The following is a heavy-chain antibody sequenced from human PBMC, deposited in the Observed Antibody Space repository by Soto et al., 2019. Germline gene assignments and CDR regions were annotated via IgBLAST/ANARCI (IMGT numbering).Heavy chain of an antibody. V-gene: IGHV3-23*01. CDR2: ITGSGGDT. CDR1: GFTFSSYA. D-gene: IGHD6-13*01. Sequence: EVQLLESGGGLVQPGGSLRLSCAASGFTFSSYAMSRVRQAPGKGLEWVSGITGSGGDTYYADSVKGRFTISRDNFQNTLYLQMNSLRAEDTAVYYCAKGKRYSSSWYGAFDYWGQGTLVTVSS. CDR3: AKGKRYSSSWYGAFDY. J-gene: IGHJ4*02.